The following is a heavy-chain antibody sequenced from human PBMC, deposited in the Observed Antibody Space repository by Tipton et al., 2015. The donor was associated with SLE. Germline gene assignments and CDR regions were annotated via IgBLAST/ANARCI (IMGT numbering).Heavy chain of an antibody. J-gene: IGHJ6*03. Sequence: QSGPEVKKPGASVKVSCKASGYTFSSYGINWVRQAPGQGLEWMGWISAFNGNTNYAQKLQGRVTMTTDTSTSTAYMEVRSLRSDDTAVYYCARVSTDSSGWCRDRFYYYYMDVWGKGTTVSVSS. V-gene: IGHV1-18*01. CDR3: ARVSTDSSGWCRDRFYYYYMDV. D-gene: IGHD6-19*01. CDR1: GYTFSSYG. CDR2: ISAFNGNT.